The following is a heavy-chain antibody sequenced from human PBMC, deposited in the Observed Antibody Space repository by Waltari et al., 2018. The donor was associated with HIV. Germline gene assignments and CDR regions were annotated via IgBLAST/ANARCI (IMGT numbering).Heavy chain of an antibody. CDR2: IYYSGST. CDR1: GGSISSSSYY. D-gene: IGHD6-19*01. Sequence: QLQLQESGPGLVKPSETLSLTCTVSGGSISSSSYYWGWIRQPPGKGLEWIGSIYYSGSTYYNPALKSRVTISVDTSKNQFSLKLSSVTAADTAVYYCARGGPQSSGWYQHRFDPWGQGTLVTVSS. J-gene: IGHJ5*02. CDR3: ARGGPQSSGWYQHRFDP. V-gene: IGHV4-39*07.